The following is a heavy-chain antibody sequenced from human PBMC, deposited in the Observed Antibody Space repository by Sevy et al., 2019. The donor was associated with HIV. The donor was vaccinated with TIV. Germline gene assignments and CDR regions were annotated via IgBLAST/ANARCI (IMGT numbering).Heavy chain of an antibody. Sequence: GGSLRLSCEVFGFNFRNYWMSWVRQAPGKGLEWVANIKHDGSEQYYLASVKGRFTVSRDNGKKSQYLQMTGLRVDDADLYYCAREREEEDKSGAKFDYWGRGTLVTVSS. CDR3: AREREEEDKSGAKFDY. CDR2: IKHDGSEQ. CDR1: GFNFRNYW. J-gene: IGHJ4*02. V-gene: IGHV3-7*01. D-gene: IGHD3-10*01.